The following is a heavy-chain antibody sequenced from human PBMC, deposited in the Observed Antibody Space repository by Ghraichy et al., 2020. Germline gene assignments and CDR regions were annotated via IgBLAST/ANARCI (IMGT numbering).Heavy chain of an antibody. CDR2: ISSSGGYI. Sequence: GSLRLSCAASGFTFSSYSMNWVRQAPGKGLEWVSSISSSGGYIYYADSVKGRFTISRDNAKNSLYLQMNSLRAEDTAVYYCARGGYYASSGYYHFDYWGQGTLVTVSS. CDR3: ARGGYYASSGYYHFDY. V-gene: IGHV3-21*01. J-gene: IGHJ4*02. CDR1: GFTFSSYS. D-gene: IGHD3-22*01.